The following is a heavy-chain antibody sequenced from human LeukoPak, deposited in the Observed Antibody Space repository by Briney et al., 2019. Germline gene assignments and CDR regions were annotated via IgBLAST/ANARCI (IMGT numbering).Heavy chain of an antibody. Sequence: GGSLGLSCAASVFTVRSNYMSWVRQAPGKGVEWVSVFYSDATTSYADSVKGRFTISTHNSKNTLYLQMNSLRAEDTAVYYCASGYGYYFDYWGQGTLVTVSP. V-gene: IGHV3-66*01. D-gene: IGHD3-22*01. J-gene: IGHJ4*02. CDR1: VFTVRSNY. CDR3: ASGYGYYFDY. CDR2: FYSDATT.